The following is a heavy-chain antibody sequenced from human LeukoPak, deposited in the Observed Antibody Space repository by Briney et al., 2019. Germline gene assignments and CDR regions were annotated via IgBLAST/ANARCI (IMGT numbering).Heavy chain of an antibody. Sequence: PSETLSLTCTVSGGSISSSSYYWGWIRQPPGKGLEWIGSIYYSGSTYYNPSLKSRVTISVDTSKNQFSLKLNSVTAADTAVYYCARGSSFYYDSSGFYRGSWYFDYWGQGTLVTVSS. CDR2: IYYSGST. CDR3: ARGSSFYYDSSGFYRGSWYFDY. CDR1: GGSISSSSYY. J-gene: IGHJ4*02. D-gene: IGHD3-22*01. V-gene: IGHV4-39*07.